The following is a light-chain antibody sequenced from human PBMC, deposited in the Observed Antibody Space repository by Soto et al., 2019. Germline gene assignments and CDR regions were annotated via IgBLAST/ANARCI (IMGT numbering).Light chain of an antibody. J-gene: IGKJ1*01. CDR3: QQYNSYSSWT. V-gene: IGKV1-5*01. CDR2: DAS. CDR1: QTISGW. Sequence: IQLTQSPSSLSASVGDRVTITCRASQTISGWLAWYQQKPGKAPKLLIYDASSLESGVPSRFSGSGSGTEFTLTISSLQPDDFATYYCQQYNSYSSWTFGQGTKVDIK.